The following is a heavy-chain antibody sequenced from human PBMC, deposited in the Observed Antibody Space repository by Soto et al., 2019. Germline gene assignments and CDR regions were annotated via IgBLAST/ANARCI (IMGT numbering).Heavy chain of an antibody. D-gene: IGHD6-19*01. V-gene: IGHV3-23*01. CDR2: ISGSGGST. Sequence: GGSLRLSCAASGFTFSSYAMSWVRQAPGKGLEWVSAISGSGGSTYYADSVKGRFTISRDNSKNTLYLQMNSLRAEDTAVYYCAKGAVAGTGLGGWFDPWGQGTLVTVSS. J-gene: IGHJ5*02. CDR3: AKGAVAGTGLGGWFDP. CDR1: GFTFSSYA.